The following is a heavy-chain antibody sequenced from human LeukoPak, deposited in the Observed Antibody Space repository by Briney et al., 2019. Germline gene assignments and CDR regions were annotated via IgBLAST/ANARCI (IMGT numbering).Heavy chain of an antibody. CDR3: ARAMRRAAMGAFDI. Sequence: TGGSLRLSCAASGFTFSSYTMNWVRQPPGKGLEWVSNIGTSSTTIYYADSVKGRFTISRDNAENSLYLQMNSLRAEDTAVYYCARAMRRAAMGAFDIWGQGTMVTVSS. CDR1: GFTFSSYT. J-gene: IGHJ3*02. V-gene: IGHV3-48*04. D-gene: IGHD2-2*01. CDR2: IGTSSTTI.